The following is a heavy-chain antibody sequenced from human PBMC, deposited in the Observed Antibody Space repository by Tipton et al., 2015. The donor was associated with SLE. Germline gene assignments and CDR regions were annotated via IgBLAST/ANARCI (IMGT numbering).Heavy chain of an antibody. CDR2: ISWNSDTL. D-gene: IGHD6-13*01. J-gene: IGHJ4*02. CDR3: AKDVEGRIAAAGALFES. V-gene: IGHV3-9*01. CDR1: GFSFDDYA. Sequence: SLRLSCAASGFSFDDYAMHWVRQAPRKGLDWVSGISWNSDTLGYADSVKGRFTISRDNAENSLYLQMNSLGAEDTALYYCAKDVEGRIAAAGALFESWGQGTLVTVSS.